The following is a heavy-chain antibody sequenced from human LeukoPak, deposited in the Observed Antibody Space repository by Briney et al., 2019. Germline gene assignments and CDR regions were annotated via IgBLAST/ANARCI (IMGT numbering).Heavy chain of an antibody. CDR1: GFTVSSNY. CDR2: IYSGGST. J-gene: IGHJ4*02. D-gene: IGHD3-22*01. CDR3: ARAPPYYYDSSGSIIEGY. Sequence: GGSLRLSCAASGFTVSSNYMSWVRQAPGKGLEWVSVIYSGGSTYYADSVKGRFTISRHNSKNTLYPQMNSLRAEDTAVYYCARAPPYYYDSSGSIIEGYWGQGTLVTVSS. V-gene: IGHV3-53*04.